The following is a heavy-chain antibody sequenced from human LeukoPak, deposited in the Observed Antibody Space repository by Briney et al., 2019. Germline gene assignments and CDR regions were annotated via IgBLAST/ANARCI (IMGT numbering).Heavy chain of an antibody. CDR2: INQDGTEK. CDR3: ATQDKLRYRTDLFDY. CDR1: GFSFSTYW. D-gene: IGHD3-9*01. J-gene: IGHJ4*02. V-gene: IGHV3-7*03. Sequence: GGSLRLSCAAFGFSFSTYWMSWVRQAPGKGLEWVANINQDGTEKYYVDSVKGRFTISRDNSKNTLYLQMNSLRAEDTAVYYCATQDKLRYRTDLFDYWGQGTLVTVSS.